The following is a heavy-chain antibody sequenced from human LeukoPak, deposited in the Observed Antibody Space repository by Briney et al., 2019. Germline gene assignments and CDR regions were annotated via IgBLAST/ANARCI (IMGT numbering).Heavy chain of an antibody. CDR1: GFSFSSYG. V-gene: IGHV3-30*18. D-gene: IGHD2-15*01. CDR3: AKDLGGPQTPLY. CDR2: ISYDGSNK. Sequence: PGGSLRLSCAASGFSFSSYGMHWVRQAPGKGLEWVAVISYDGSNKYYADSVKGRFTISRDNSKNTLYLEMNSLRAEDTSVYYCAKDLGGPQTPLYWGQGTLVTVSS. J-gene: IGHJ4*02.